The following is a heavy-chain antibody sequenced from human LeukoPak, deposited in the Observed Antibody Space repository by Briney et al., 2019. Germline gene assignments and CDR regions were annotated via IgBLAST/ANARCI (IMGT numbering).Heavy chain of an antibody. CDR1: GGSFSGYY. Sequence: PSETLSLTCAVYGGSFSGYYWSWIRQPPGKGLEWIGEINHSGSTNYNPSLKSRVTISVDTSKNQFSLKLSSVTAADTAVYYCARDPLVDTAMVTGYYGMDVWGQGTTVTVSS. CDR3: ARDPLVDTAMVTGYYGMDV. V-gene: IGHV4-34*01. CDR2: INHSGST. J-gene: IGHJ6*02. D-gene: IGHD5-18*01.